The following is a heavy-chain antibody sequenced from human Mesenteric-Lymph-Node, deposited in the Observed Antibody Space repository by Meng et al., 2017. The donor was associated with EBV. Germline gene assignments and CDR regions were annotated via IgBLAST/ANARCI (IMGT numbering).Heavy chain of an antibody. J-gene: IGHJ5*02. D-gene: IGHD3-22*01. V-gene: IGHV4-34*10. Sequence: QLPLQESGPGLVKPSEPLSLTCTVSGGSFSGYYWSWIRQPPGKGLEWIGEINHSGSTNYNPSLKSRVTISVDTSTNTVYMELSSLRSEDTAVYFCASAWGSGSELDPWGQGTLVTVSS. CDR1: GGSFSGYY. CDR2: INHSGST. CDR3: ASAWGSGSELDP.